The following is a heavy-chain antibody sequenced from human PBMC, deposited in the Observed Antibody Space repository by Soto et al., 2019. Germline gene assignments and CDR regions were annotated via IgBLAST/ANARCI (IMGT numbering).Heavy chain of an antibody. J-gene: IGHJ4*02. CDR1: GYTFTSYA. Sequence: ASVTVSCKASGYTFTSYAMHWVRQAPGQRLEWMGWINAGNGNTKYSQKFQGRVTITRDTSASTAYMELSSLRSEDTAVYYCARGHYYDSSGYYPFDYWGQGTLVTVSS. CDR3: ARGHYYDSSGYYPFDY. V-gene: IGHV1-3*01. CDR2: INAGNGNT. D-gene: IGHD3-22*01.